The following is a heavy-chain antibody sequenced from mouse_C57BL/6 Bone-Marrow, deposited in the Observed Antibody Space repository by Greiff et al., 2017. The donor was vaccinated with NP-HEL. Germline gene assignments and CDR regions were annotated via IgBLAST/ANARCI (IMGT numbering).Heavy chain of an antibody. CDR2: IHPSDSDT. J-gene: IGHJ4*01. CDR3: AMGRGDYAMDY. Sequence: QVQLQQPGAELVKPGASVKVSCKASGYTFTSYWMHWVKQRPGQGLEWIGRIHPSDSDTNYNQKFKGKATLTVDISSSTAYMQLSSLTSEDSAVYYCAMGRGDYAMDYWGQGTSVTVSS. CDR1: GYTFTSYW. V-gene: IGHV1-74*01.